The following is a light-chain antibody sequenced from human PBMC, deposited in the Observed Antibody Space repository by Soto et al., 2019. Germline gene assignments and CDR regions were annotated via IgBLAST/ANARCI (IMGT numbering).Light chain of an antibody. Sequence: QSALTQPRSVSGSPGQSVTISCTGTSSDVGDYNYVSWYQQHTGKAPKLMIYDVSKRPSGVPVRFSGSKSGNTASLTISGLQAEDEADYYCCSYAGSYSFVFGTGTKLTVL. CDR3: CSYAGSYSFV. V-gene: IGLV2-11*01. J-gene: IGLJ1*01. CDR2: DVS. CDR1: SSDVGDYNY.